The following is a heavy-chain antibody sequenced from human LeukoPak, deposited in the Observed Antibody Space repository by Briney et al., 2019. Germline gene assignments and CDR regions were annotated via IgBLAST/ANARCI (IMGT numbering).Heavy chain of an antibody. V-gene: IGHV4-59*08. J-gene: IGHJ5*02. Sequence: SETLSLTCTVSGGSISSYYWSWIRQPPGKGLEWIGYIYYSGSTNYNPSLKSRVTISVDTSKNQFSPKLSSVTAADTAVYYCAGVVVNWFDPWGQGTLVTVSS. CDR3: AGVVVNWFDP. CDR1: GGSISSYY. D-gene: IGHD2-15*01. CDR2: IYYSGST.